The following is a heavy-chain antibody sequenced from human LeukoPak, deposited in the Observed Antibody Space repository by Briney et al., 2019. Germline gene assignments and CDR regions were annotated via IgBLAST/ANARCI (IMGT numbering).Heavy chain of an antibody. CDR2: IKSKTDGGTT. CDR3: TTGVELYYYDSSGYYHL. Sequence: GGSLRLSCAASGFTFSNAWMSWVRQAPGKGLEWVGRIKSKTDGGTTDYAAPVKGRFTISRDDSKNTLCLQMNSLKTENTAVYYCTTGVELYYYDSSGYYHLWGQGTLVTVSS. D-gene: IGHD3-22*01. J-gene: IGHJ4*02. V-gene: IGHV3-15*07. CDR1: GFTFSNAW.